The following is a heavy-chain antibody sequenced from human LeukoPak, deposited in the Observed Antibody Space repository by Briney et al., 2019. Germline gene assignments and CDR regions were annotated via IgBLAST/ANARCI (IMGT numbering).Heavy chain of an antibody. CDR2: INPNSGDT. CDR1: GYTFTGYY. V-gene: IGHV1-2*02. CDR3: ARSLVVVVTAPTHFGY. J-gene: IGHJ4*02. D-gene: IGHD2-15*01. Sequence: ASVKASCKASGYTFTGYYMHWVRQAPGQGLEWMGWINPNSGDTNYAQRFQGRVTMTRDTSISTAYMELSRLTSDDTAVYYCARSLVVVVTAPTHFGYWGQGTLVTVSS.